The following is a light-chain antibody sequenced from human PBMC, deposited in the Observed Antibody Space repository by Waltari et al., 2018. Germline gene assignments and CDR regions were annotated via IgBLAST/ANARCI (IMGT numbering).Light chain of an antibody. Sequence: SSELTQDPAGLVALGKTVRITCQGDSLRSYYESWYQQKPGQAPVLVIYGKNNRPSGIPDRISGSTSGNTASLTISGAQAEDEADYYCNSRDSSGNHVLFGGGTKLTVL. CDR2: GKN. V-gene: IGLV3-19*01. CDR3: NSRDSSGNHVL. J-gene: IGLJ2*01. CDR1: SLRSYY.